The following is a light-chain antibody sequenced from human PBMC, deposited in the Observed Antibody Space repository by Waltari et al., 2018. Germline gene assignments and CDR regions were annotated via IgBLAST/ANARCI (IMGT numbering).Light chain of an antibody. CDR1: NSDIGGYNY. V-gene: IGLV2-14*03. CDR3: SSFTSSATWV. J-gene: IGLJ3*02. Sequence: QSALTQPASLSGSPRQSITISCTGTNSDIGGYNYVSWYQHHPGKAPNLMIFGFSDRPSGVSNRFSGSKSGNTASLTISELQADDEADYYCSSFTSSATWVFGGGTKLTVL. CDR2: GFS.